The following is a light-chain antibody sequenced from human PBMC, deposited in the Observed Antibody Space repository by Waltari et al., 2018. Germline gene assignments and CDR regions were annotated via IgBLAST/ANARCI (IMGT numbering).Light chain of an antibody. CDR2: KDN. CDR3: ATWDDGLSGHWV. J-gene: IGLJ3*02. Sequence: QSVLTQPPSASGTPGQRVTIPCSGTSSHIGSNFVYWYQQRSGTAPKLLIYKDNQRPSGVPDRFSGSRSGTPASLTISGLRSDDESHFYCATWDDGLSGHWVFGGGTKLTVL. V-gene: IGLV1-47*01. CDR1: SSHIGSNF.